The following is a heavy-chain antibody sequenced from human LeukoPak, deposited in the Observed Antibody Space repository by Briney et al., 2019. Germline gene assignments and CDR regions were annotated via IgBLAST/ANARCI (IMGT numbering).Heavy chain of an antibody. Sequence: GGSLRLSCAASGFTFSNYGMHWVRQAPGKGPEWAAVTSYDGSEKYYADSVRGRFTISRDNPKNTLYLQMNSLSAEDTAVYYCAKDRGIFAVGYFDSWGQGTLVSVSS. V-gene: IGHV3-30-3*01. CDR1: GFTFSNYG. CDR3: AKDRGIFAVGYFDS. CDR2: TSYDGSEK. J-gene: IGHJ4*02. D-gene: IGHD3-3*01.